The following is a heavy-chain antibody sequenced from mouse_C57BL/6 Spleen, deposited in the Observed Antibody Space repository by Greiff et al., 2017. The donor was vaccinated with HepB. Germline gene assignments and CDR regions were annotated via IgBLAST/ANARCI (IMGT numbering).Heavy chain of an antibody. CDR3: AREADYYGSSFFDY. J-gene: IGHJ2*01. Sequence: QVQLQQPGAELVKPGASVKLSCKASGYTFTSYWMHWVKQRPGQGLEWIGMIHPNSGSTNYNEKFKSKATLTVDKSSSTAYMQLSSLTSEDSAVYYCAREADYYGSSFFDYWGQGTTLTVSS. CDR1: GYTFTSYW. D-gene: IGHD1-1*01. V-gene: IGHV1-64*01. CDR2: IHPNSGST.